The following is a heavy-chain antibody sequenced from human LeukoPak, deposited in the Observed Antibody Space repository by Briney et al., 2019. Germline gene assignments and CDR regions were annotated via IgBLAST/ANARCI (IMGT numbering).Heavy chain of an antibody. CDR1: GFTFSNVW. D-gene: IGHD1-14*01. CDR3: TTRPSLREPWITG. V-gene: IGHV3-15*07. CDR2: IKSNSDGGTT. J-gene: IGHJ4*02. Sequence: GVSLRLSCAASGFTFSNVWMNWVRQAPGKGLEWVGRIKSNSDGGTTECAAPVKGRFSISRDDSKSTLYLQMNTLKAEDTAVYYCTTRPSLREPWITGWGQGTLVTVSS.